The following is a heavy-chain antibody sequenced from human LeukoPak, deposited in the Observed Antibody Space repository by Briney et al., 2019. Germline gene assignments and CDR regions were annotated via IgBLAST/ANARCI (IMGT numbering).Heavy chain of an antibody. CDR2: IIPIFGTA. Sequence: SVKVSCKASGGTFSSYAISWVRQAPGQGLEWMGGIIPIFGTANYAQKFQGRVTMTRNTSISTAYMELSSLRSEDTAVYYCARGRSQLRYFDWLYLTDNAFDIWGQGTMVTVSS. J-gene: IGHJ3*02. V-gene: IGHV1-69*05. CDR3: ARGRSQLRYFDWLYLTDNAFDI. CDR1: GGTFSSYA. D-gene: IGHD3-9*01.